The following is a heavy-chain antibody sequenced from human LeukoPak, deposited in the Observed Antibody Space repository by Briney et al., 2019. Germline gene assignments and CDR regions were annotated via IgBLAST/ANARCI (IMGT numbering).Heavy chain of an antibody. V-gene: IGHV4-39*01. CDR2: IYYTGRT. CDR1: GGSITSSGHS. CDR3: ARQGSGNYLSPVNY. D-gene: IGHD1-26*01. J-gene: IGHJ4*02. Sequence: PSETLSLTCTVSGGSITSSGHSWGWIRQPPGKGLEWTGTIYYTGRTYYNPSLQSRITISVDTSRNQFSLKLSSVTAADTAVYYCARQGSGNYLSPVNYWGQGTLVTVSS.